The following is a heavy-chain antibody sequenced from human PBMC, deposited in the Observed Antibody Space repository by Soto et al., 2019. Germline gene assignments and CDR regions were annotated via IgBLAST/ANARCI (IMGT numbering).Heavy chain of an antibody. CDR2: ISYDRSNQ. CDR1: EFTFSTYG. CDR3: AKEFSQYYDFWSGFSADY. Sequence: QGQLVESGGGVVQPGRSLRLSCAAFEFTFSTYGMHWVRQAPGKGLEWVAVISYDRSNQYYGDSVKGRFTISRDNSRNTLYLQMNSLRAEDTAVYYCAKEFSQYYDFWSGFSADYWGQGTRVTVSS. V-gene: IGHV3-30*18. J-gene: IGHJ4*02. D-gene: IGHD3-3*01.